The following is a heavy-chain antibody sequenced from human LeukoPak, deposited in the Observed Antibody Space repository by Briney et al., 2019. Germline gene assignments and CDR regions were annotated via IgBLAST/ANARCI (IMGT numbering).Heavy chain of an antibody. CDR3: ARPILTGYDDY. J-gene: IGHJ4*02. D-gene: IGHD3-9*01. CDR2: ISYDGGNK. Sequence: GRSLRLSCAASGFTFSSYAMHWVRQAPGKGLEWVAVISYDGGNKYYADSVKGRFTISRDNSKNTLYLQMNSLRAEDTAVYYCARPILTGYDDYWGQGTLVTVSS. CDR1: GFTFSSYA. V-gene: IGHV3-30*04.